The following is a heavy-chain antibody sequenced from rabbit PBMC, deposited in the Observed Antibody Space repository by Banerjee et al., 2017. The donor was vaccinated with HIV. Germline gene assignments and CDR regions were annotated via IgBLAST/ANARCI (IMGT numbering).Heavy chain of an antibody. Sequence: QLKETGGGLVQPGGSLTLSCKASGFDFSSYYMSWVRQAPGKGLEWIGIIYAGKGSTDYASWVNGRFTISSDNAQNTVDLQMNSLTAADTATYFCATHIASYGHAAWWGPGTLVTVS. CDR1: GFDFSSYY. J-gene: IGHJ6*01. CDR3: ATHIASYGHAAW. CDR2: IYAGKGST. D-gene: IGHD6-1*01. V-gene: IGHV1S7*01.